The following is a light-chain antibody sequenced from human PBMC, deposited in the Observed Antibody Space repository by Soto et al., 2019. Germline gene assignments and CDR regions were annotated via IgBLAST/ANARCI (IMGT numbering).Light chain of an antibody. CDR3: LLSYRGARV. CDR1: TGAVTSGHY. J-gene: IGLJ3*02. Sequence: QAVVTQEPSLTVSPGGTVTLTCGSSTGAVTSGHYPSRFQQKPGQAPRTLIYDTNNKHSWTPARFSGSLLGGKAALTLSGDQPEDEAEYYCLLSYRGARVFGGGTELTVL. CDR2: DTN. V-gene: IGLV7-46*01.